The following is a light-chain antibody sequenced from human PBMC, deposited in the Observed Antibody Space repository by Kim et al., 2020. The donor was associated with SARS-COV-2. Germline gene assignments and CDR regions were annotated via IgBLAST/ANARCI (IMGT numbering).Light chain of an antibody. CDR1: SSDVGGYNY. CDR2: EVS. CDR3: ASYAGSNNFEV. J-gene: IGLJ3*02. Sequence: QSALSQPPSASGSPGQSITISCTGSSSDVGGYNYVSWYQQHPGKAPQVIIYEVSKRPSGVPDRFSGSKSGNTASLVVSGLQAEDEADYYCASYAGSNNFEVFGGGTKLTVL. V-gene: IGLV2-8*01.